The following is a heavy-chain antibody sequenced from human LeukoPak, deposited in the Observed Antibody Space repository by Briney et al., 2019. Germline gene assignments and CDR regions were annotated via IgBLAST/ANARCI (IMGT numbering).Heavy chain of an antibody. CDR1: GYSFTDYY. D-gene: IGHD2-21*01. CDR3: ARADRLHGGPYLIGP. J-gene: IGHJ5*02. Sequence: ASLKVSCKPSGYSFTDYYMYCGRQDPGQGLEWMGWINPNSGGTSSAQKFQGRVTMTRDTSITTVYMEVSWLTSDDTAIYYCARADRLHGGPYLIGPWGQGTLVTVSS. CDR2: INPNSGGT. V-gene: IGHV1-2*02.